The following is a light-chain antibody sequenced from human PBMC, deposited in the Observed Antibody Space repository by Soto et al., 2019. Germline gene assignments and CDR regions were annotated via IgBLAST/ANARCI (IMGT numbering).Light chain of an antibody. Sequence: QSALTQPASASGSPGQSITISCTGTSSDVGGYNYVSWYQQHPGKAPKLMIYEVSNRPSGVSNRFSGSKSGNTASLTISGLQAEDEAEYYCSSYTIISTSHLYVFGTGTKLTVL. CDR1: SSDVGGYNY. CDR3: SSYTIISTSHLYV. V-gene: IGLV2-14*01. J-gene: IGLJ1*01. CDR2: EVS.